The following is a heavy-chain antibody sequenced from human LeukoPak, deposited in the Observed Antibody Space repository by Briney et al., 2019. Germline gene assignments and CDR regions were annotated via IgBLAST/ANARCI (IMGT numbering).Heavy chain of an antibody. CDR2: MNSDGSTI. CDR3: ATAGYYRFDS. D-gene: IGHD2/OR15-2a*01. V-gene: IGHV3-74*01. J-gene: IGHJ4*02. CDR1: GFAFSTSW. Sequence: GGSLRLSCAASGFAFSTSWMHWVRQTPGKGLVWVSRMNSDGSTINYADSVKGRFTISRDNARNTLYLQINSLRAVDTAVYYCATAGYYRFDSWGQGTLVTVSS.